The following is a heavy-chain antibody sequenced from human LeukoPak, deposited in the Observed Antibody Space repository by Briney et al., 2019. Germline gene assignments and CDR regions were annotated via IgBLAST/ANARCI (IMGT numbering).Heavy chain of an antibody. D-gene: IGHD1-26*01. Sequence: VASVRVSCKASGYNFSGHYMHWVRQAPGQGLEWMGWIKPSNGGTKYAQNFQGRVTMTRDTSISTAYMELSSLRSDDTAVYYCASPPLSSAMYYAHWGQGTLVTVSS. V-gene: IGHV1-2*02. J-gene: IGHJ4*02. CDR3: ASPPLSSAMYYAH. CDR2: IKPSNGGT. CDR1: GYNFSGHY.